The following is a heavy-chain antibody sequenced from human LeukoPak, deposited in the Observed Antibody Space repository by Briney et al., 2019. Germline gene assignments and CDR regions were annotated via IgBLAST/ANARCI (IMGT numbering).Heavy chain of an antibody. Sequence: GGSLRLSCAASGFTFSNFWMTWVRPAPGRGPEWVANIKEDGSEKNYVDSVKGRFTISRDNAKSSLYLQMNSLRAEDTAVYYCARQVAGVCDYWGQGTLVTVSS. J-gene: IGHJ4*02. D-gene: IGHD6-19*01. CDR1: GFTFSNFW. CDR3: ARQVAGVCDY. V-gene: IGHV3-7*01. CDR2: IKEDGSEK.